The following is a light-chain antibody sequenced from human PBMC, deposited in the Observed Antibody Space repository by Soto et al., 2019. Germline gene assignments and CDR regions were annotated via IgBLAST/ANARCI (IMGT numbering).Light chain of an antibody. CDR1: QSVSSD. CDR3: QQYSVWPPVLT. V-gene: IGKV3-15*01. J-gene: IGKJ4*01. CDR2: GAS. Sequence: EIVMTQSPDTLSVSPGERATLSFSAIQSVSSDLAWYQQKPGQAPRLLIYGASTRATDIPARFSGSGSGTEFTLSISSLQSEDFAVYYCQQYSVWPPVLTFGGGTKVDIK.